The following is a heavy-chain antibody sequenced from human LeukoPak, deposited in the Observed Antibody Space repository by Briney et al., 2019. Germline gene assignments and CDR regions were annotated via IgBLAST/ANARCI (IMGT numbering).Heavy chain of an antibody. D-gene: IGHD1-7*01. CDR1: GFTFSSYS. V-gene: IGHV3-21*01. J-gene: IGHJ4*02. CDR2: ISSSSSYI. CDR3: ASTIRHITGTRTFDY. Sequence: PGGSLRLSCAASGFTFSSYSMNWVRQAPGKGLEWVSSISSSSSYIYYADSVKGRFTISRDNAKNSLYLQMNSLRAEDTAVYYCASTIRHITGTRTFDYWGQGTLVTVSS.